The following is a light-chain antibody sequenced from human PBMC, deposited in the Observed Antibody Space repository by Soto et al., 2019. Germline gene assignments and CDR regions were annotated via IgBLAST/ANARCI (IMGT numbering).Light chain of an antibody. J-gene: IGLJ3*02. V-gene: IGLV1-40*01. CDR3: QSYDSSLSGAV. CDR2: GDI. CDR1: FSNIGAGYE. Sequence: QYVLTQPPSVSGAPGQKVTISCTGSFSNIGAGYEVHWYQHLPGTAPKLLICGDINRPSGVPDRFSGSKSGTSASLAITGLQAEDEADYYCQSYDSSLSGAVFGGGTKVTVL.